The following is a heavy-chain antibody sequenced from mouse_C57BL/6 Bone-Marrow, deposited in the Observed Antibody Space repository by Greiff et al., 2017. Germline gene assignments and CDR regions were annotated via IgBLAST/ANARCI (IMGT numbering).Heavy chain of an antibody. CDR3: ARKGIWYFDV. Sequence: VQLQQPGAELVKPGASVKLSCKASGYTFTSYWMHWVKQRPGQGLEWIGMIHPNSGSTNYNEKFKSKATLTVDKSSSTAYMQLSSLTSEDSEVYYCARKGIWYFDVWGTGTTVTVSS. CDR1: GYTFTSYW. V-gene: IGHV1-64*01. CDR2: IHPNSGST. J-gene: IGHJ1*03.